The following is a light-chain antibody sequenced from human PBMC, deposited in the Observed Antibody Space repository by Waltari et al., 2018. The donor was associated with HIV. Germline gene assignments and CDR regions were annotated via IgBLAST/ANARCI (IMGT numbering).Light chain of an antibody. CDR2: KVS. Sequence: DVVMTQSPVSLPVTLGQPASISCRSSQGLVSSNGNTYLNWFHQRPGQSPRRLIYKVSIRDSGVPDRCSGSGSGTDFTLKISRVEAEDVAVYYCLQGTHWPWSFGQGTRLEIK. J-gene: IGKJ5*01. CDR3: LQGTHWPWS. CDR1: QGLVSSNGNTY. V-gene: IGKV2-30*01.